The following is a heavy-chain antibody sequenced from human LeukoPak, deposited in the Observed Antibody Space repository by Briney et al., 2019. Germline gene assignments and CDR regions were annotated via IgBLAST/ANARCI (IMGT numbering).Heavy chain of an antibody. J-gene: IGHJ6*03. V-gene: IGHV1-69*04. CDR3: ARDPFRDYYMDV. CDR1: GGTFSSYT. Sequence: SSVKVSCKASGGTFSSYTISWVRLAPGQGLEWMGRIIPILGIANYAQKFQGRVTITADKSTSTAYMELSSLRSEDTAVYYCARDPFRDYYMDVWGKGTTVTVSS. CDR2: IIPILGIA.